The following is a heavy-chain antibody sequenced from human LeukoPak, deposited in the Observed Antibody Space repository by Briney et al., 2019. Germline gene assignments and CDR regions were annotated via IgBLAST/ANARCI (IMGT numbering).Heavy chain of an antibody. V-gene: IGHV3-23*01. CDR1: GFTFTSYW. J-gene: IGHJ6*03. Sequence: GGSLRLSCAASGFTFTSYWMSWVRQAPGKGLEWVASIDFTSNFILYGDSVKGRFTISRDNSKNTLYLQMNSLRAEDSAVYYCAKNYGSGSSVKYYYYMDVWGKGTTVTVSS. CDR3: AKNYGSGSSVKYYYYMDV. D-gene: IGHD3-10*01. CDR2: IDFTSNFI.